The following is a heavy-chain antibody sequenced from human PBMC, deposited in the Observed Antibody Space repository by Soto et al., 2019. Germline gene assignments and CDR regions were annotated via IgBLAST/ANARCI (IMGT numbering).Heavy chain of an antibody. CDR1: GYSISAYY. V-gene: IGHV1-2*02. CDR2: IDPKNGGT. J-gene: IGHJ4*02. Sequence: QVQLVQSGTEVKKPGASVKVSCQASGYSISAYYIHWVRQGPGQGLEWMGWIDPKNGGTVSAQKFQGRLTMTRDTSISTVYMDLSGLTSDDTALYYCGRDDYGIFPYWGQGSLVTVSS. D-gene: IGHD3-10*01. CDR3: GRDDYGIFPY.